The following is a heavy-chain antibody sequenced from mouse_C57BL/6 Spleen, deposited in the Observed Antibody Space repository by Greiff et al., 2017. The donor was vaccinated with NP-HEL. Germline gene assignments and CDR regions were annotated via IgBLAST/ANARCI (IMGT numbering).Heavy chain of an antibody. CDR3: AREGYSNSFAY. CDR1: GFTFSDYY. Sequence: EVKLVESEGGLVQPGRSMKLSCTASGFTFSDYYMAWVRQVPEKGLEWVANINYDGSSTYYLDSLKSRFIISRDNAKNILYLQMSSLKSEDTATYYCAREGYSNSFAYWGQGTLVTVSA. J-gene: IGHJ3*01. V-gene: IGHV5-16*01. CDR2: INYDGSST. D-gene: IGHD2-5*01.